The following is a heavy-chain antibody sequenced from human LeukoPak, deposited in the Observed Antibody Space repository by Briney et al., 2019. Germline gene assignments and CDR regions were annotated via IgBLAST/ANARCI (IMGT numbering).Heavy chain of an antibody. CDR3: ARRVMTTVTTIVDY. Sequence: SVKVSCKASGGTFISYAISWVRQAPGQGLEWMGGIIPIFGTANYAQKFQGRVTITADESTSTAYMELSSLRSEDTAMYYCARRVMTTVTTIVDYWGQGTLVTVSS. J-gene: IGHJ4*02. CDR2: IIPIFGTA. CDR1: GGTFISYA. D-gene: IGHD4-11*01. V-gene: IGHV1-69*01.